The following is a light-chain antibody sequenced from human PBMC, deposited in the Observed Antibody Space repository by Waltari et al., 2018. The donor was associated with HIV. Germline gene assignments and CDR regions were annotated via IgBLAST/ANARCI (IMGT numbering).Light chain of an antibody. J-gene: IGKJ4*02. CDR3: QQRRNWVLRQ. CDR2: DAS. CDR1: QSVSSS. Sequence: EIVLTQSPATLSLSPGEKATLSCGASQSVSSSLALYQQKPGQAPRPLSYDASNWATGTPLRFSGSESGTEVNHTIRSLEPEEFAVYFGQQRRNWVLRQFGGGTKVEMK. V-gene: IGKV3-11*01.